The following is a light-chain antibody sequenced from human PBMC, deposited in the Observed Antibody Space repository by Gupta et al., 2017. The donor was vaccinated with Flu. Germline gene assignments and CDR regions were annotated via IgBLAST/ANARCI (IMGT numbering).Light chain of an antibody. CDR1: QSISTW. V-gene: IGKV1-5*03. CDR2: KAS. CDR3: QQYNSYPYT. Sequence: PSTLSASVGDRVTITCRASQSISTWVAWHQQKPGTAPKVLIYKASSLKRGVPSRFSGSGSGTEFTLSISSLQPDDFATYYCQQYNSYPYTFGQGTKVEI. J-gene: IGKJ2*01.